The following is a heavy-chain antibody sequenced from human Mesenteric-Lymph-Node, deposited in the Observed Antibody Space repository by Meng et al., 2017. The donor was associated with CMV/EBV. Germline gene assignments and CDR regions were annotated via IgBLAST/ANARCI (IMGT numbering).Heavy chain of an antibody. Sequence: GGSLRLSCAASGFTFSSYGMHWVRQAPGKGLEWVAVIWYDGTNKYYADSVKGRFAISRDNSKNTLYLQMNSLRAEDTAVYYCAKDRSDYYETFDYWGQGTLVTVSS. CDR2: IWYDGTNK. CDR1: GFTFSSYG. CDR3: AKDRSDYYETFDY. V-gene: IGHV3-33*06. D-gene: IGHD3-22*01. J-gene: IGHJ4*02.